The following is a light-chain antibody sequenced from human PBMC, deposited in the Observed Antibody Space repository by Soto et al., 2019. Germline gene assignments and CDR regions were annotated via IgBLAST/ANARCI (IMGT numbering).Light chain of an antibody. CDR2: GAS. CDR3: KQFSSYPLT. CDR1: KSVSTY. Sequence: VLTQSPGTLSLSPWERATSSCRASKSVSTYLAWYQQKSGQAPRLLIYGASSRASGIPDRFSGGGSGTDFTLTISRLEPEEFAVYYCKQFSSYPLTVGGGAKVDI. V-gene: IGKV3-20*01. J-gene: IGKJ4*01.